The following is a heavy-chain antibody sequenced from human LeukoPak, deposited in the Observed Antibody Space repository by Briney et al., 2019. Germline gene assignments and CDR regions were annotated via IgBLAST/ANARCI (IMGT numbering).Heavy chain of an antibody. CDR1: GGSISSYY. D-gene: IGHD2-2*01. Sequence: PSETLSLTCTVSGGSISSYYWSWIRQPPGKGLEWIGYIYYSGSTNYNPSLKSRVTISVDTSKNQFSLKLSSVTAADTAVYYCARAGSSTSWRPSGAFDIWGQGTMVTVSS. V-gene: IGHV4-59*01. CDR2: IYYSGST. J-gene: IGHJ3*02. CDR3: ARAGSSTSWRPSGAFDI.